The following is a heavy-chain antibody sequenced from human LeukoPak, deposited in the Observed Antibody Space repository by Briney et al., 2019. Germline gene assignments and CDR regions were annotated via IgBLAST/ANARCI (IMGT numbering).Heavy chain of an antibody. J-gene: IGHJ4*02. Sequence: GASLRLSCAASGFTFSSYGMHWVRQAPGKGLEWVAVISYDGSNKYYADSVKGRFTISRDNSKNTLYLQMNSLRAEDTAVYYCAKDRGPTGTYYFDYWGQGTLGTGSS. CDR1: GFTFSSYG. CDR3: AKDRGPTGTYYFDY. D-gene: IGHD1-1*01. CDR2: ISYDGSNK. V-gene: IGHV3-30*18.